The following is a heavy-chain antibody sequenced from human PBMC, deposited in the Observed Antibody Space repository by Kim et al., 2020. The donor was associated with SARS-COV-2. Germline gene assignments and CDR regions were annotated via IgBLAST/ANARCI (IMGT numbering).Heavy chain of an antibody. Sequence: GGSLRLSCAASGLTFSGSLVHWVRQASGKGLAWVGRIISKLDIYATDYPATVKGRFTISRDDSENTAYLQMNNLTTEDTVLYYCTTNRLSNRGVVNQDWG. CDR1: GLTFSGSL. CDR3: TTNRLSNRGVVNQD. CDR2: IISKLDIYAT. D-gene: IGHD3-10*01. V-gene: IGHV3-73*01. J-gene: IGHJ1*01.